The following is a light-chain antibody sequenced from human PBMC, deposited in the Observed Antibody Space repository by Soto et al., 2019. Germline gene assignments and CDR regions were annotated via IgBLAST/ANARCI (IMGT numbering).Light chain of an antibody. Sequence: EVVMTQSPATLSVSPGERATLSCRASRGIGSTLAWYQQKPGQTPSPLIYDTSTRATGVPARFIGSASGTEFTLTITRLQSEDFAVYYCQHYVNWPLTFGGGTRVENK. V-gene: IGKV3-15*01. J-gene: IGKJ4*01. CDR2: DTS. CDR3: QHYVNWPLT. CDR1: RGIGST.